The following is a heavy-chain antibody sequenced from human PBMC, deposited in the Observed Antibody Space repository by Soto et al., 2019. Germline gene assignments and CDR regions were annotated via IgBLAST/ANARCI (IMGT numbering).Heavy chain of an antibody. V-gene: IGHV3-30-3*01. Sequence: QVQLVESGGGVVQPGGSLRLSCAASGFTFSSYAMHWVRQAPGKGLEWVAVILYDGSNKYYADSVRGRFTISRDNSKDTLYLQMNSLRPEDTAVYYCSREDDWGQGTLVTVSS. CDR3: SREDD. CDR1: GFTFSSYA. CDR2: ILYDGSNK. J-gene: IGHJ4*02.